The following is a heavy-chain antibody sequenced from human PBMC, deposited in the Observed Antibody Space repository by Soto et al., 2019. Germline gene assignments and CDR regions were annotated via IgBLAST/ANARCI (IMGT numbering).Heavy chain of an antibody. J-gene: IGHJ6*02. D-gene: IGHD3-16*02. CDR1: GGSISSSSYY. CDR3: ARRAADYVWGSYRHVYYYYGMDV. Sequence: TSETLSLTCTVSGGSISSSSYYWGWIRQPPGKGLEWIGSIYYSGSTYYNPSLKSRVTISVDTSKNQFSLKLSSVTAADTAVYYCARRAADYVWGSYRHVYYYYGMDVWGQGTTVTVSS. CDR2: IYYSGST. V-gene: IGHV4-39*01.